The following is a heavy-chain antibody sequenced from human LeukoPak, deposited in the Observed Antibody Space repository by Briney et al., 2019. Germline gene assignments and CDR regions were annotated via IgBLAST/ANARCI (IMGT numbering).Heavy chain of an antibody. CDR1: GGSISRGSYY. Sequence: SQNLSLTCIVSGGSISRGSYYWNWIRQPAGKGLEWMGRVYNSGSTNYNPSLKSRVTISVDTSKNQFSLKLSSVTAADTAVYYCARERLDEQGGDYWGQGTLVTVSS. CDR2: VYNSGST. D-gene: IGHD1-1*01. J-gene: IGHJ4*02. V-gene: IGHV4-61*02. CDR3: ARERLDEQGGDY.